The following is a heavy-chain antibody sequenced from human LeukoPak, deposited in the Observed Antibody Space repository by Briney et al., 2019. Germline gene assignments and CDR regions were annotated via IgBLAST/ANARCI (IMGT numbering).Heavy chain of an antibody. V-gene: IGHV4-34*01. D-gene: IGHD5-18*01. CDR3: ARDFLVDTAMVTDY. J-gene: IGHJ4*02. Sequence: SETLSLTCAVYGGSFSGYYWSWIRQPPGKGLEWIGEINHSGSTNYNPSLKSRVTISVDTSKNQFSLKLSSVTAADTAVYYCARDFLVDTAMVTDYWGQGTLVTVSS. CDR1: GGSFSGYY. CDR2: INHSGST.